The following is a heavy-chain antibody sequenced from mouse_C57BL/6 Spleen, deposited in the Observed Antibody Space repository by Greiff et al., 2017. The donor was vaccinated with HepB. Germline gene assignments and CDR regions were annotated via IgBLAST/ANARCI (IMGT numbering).Heavy chain of an antibody. CDR1: GYAFSSSW. Sequence: VMLVESGPELVKPGASVKISCKASGYAFSSSWMNWVKQRPGKGLEWIGRIYPGDGDTNYNGKFKGKATLTADKSSSTAYMQLSSLTSEDSAVYFCARALFTTVVPYAMDYWGQGTSVTVSS. D-gene: IGHD1-1*01. CDR3: ARALFTTVVPYAMDY. J-gene: IGHJ4*01. CDR2: IYPGDGDT. V-gene: IGHV1-82*01.